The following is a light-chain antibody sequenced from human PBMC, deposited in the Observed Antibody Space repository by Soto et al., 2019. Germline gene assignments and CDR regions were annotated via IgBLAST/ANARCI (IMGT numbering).Light chain of an antibody. CDR1: QSVSSG. V-gene: IGKV3-15*01. CDR2: AAS. J-gene: IGKJ1*01. Sequence: IVLTQSPDTLSVSPGERATLSCRASQSVSSGLAWYQQKPGQAPRLLIYAASIRATGIPARFSGSGSGTDFTLTISGLQSEDFAVYYCQQYNNWPPWTFGQGTRVDIK. CDR3: QQYNNWPPWT.